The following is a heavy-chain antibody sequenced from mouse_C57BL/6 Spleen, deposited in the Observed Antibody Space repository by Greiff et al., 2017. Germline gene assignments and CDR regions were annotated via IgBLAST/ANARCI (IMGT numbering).Heavy chain of an antibody. CDR1: GFTFSDYG. CDR3: TRKEIYSNYAMDY. Sequence: DVMLVESGGGLVKPGGSLKLSCAASGFTFSDYGMHWVRQAPEQGLEWVAYISSGSSTIYYADTVKGRFTIARDNAKNTLFLQMTSLRAEDTAMYYCTRKEIYSNYAMDYWGQGTSVTVSS. J-gene: IGHJ4*01. CDR2: ISSGSSTI. V-gene: IGHV5-17*01. D-gene: IGHD2-5*01.